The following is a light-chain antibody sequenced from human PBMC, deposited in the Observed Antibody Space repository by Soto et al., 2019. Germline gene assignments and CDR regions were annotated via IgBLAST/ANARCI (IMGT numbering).Light chain of an antibody. CDR2: DVN. V-gene: IGLV2-11*01. CDR3: CSFAGSFYV. Sequence: QSALTQPRSVSGSPGQSGAISCTGTSSDVAGYDYVSWYQQHPGKAPKLMIYDVNKRPSGVPDRFSGSKSGNTASLTISGLQAEDEADYYCCSFAGSFYVFGAGTKVTVL. J-gene: IGLJ1*01. CDR1: SSDVAGYDY.